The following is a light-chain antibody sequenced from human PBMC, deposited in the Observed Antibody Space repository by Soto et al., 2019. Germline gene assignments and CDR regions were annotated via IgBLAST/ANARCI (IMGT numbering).Light chain of an antibody. Sequence: MVLTKSPDTLSLSPGERATLSCRASESVTTNFLAWYQQKPGQAPRLLIYGASTRASGIPDRFSGSGSGTDFTLTISRLEPEECAVYYCQRYGTSRGAFGQGTKLEIK. CDR2: GAS. J-gene: IGKJ2*01. CDR3: QRYGTSRGA. V-gene: IGKV3-20*01. CDR1: ESVTTNF.